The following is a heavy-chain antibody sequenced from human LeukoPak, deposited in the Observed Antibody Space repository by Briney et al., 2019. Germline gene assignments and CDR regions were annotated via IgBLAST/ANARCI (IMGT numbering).Heavy chain of an antibody. V-gene: IGHV3-7*01. J-gene: IGHJ4*02. CDR1: EFTFSSYW. D-gene: IGHD3-22*01. Sequence: GGSLRLSRAASEFTFSSYWMSWVRQAPGKGLEWVANIKEDGSEKYYVDSVRGRFTISRDNAKNSLYLQMNSLRVEDTAVYYCTRGGTGSGYQPLYYWGQGTLVTVSS. CDR2: IKEDGSEK. CDR3: TRGGTGSGYQPLYY.